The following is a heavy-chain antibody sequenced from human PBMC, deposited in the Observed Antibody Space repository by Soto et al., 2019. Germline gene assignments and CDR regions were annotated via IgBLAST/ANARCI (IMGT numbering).Heavy chain of an antibody. Sequence: QVRLVESGGGVVQPGRSLRLSCAASGFTFSSYGMHWVRQAPGKGLEWVAVIWYDGSNKYYADSVKGRFTISRDNSKNTLYLQMNSLRAEDTAVYYCARGPPATVTTSGMDVWGQGTTVTVSS. J-gene: IGHJ6*02. CDR3: ARGPPATVTTSGMDV. CDR1: GFTFSSYG. V-gene: IGHV3-33*01. D-gene: IGHD4-17*01. CDR2: IWYDGSNK.